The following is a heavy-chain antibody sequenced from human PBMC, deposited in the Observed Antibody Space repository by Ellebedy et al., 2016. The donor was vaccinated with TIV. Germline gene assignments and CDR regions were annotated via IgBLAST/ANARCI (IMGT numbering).Heavy chain of an antibody. CDR1: GGSVSSGSYY. Sequence: MPSETLSLTCTVSGGSVSSGSYYWSWIRPPPGKGLEWIGYIYYSGSTNYNPSLKSRVTISVDTSKNQFSLKLSSVTAADTAVYYCARWYGDYWGQGTLVTVSS. D-gene: IGHD6-13*01. V-gene: IGHV4-61*01. CDR3: ARWYGDY. CDR2: IYYSGST. J-gene: IGHJ4*02.